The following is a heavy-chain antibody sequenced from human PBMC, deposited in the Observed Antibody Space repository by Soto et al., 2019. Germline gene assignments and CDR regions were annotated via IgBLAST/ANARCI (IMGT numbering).Heavy chain of an antibody. Sequence: GESLKISCKGSGYSFTSYWIGWVRQMPGKGLEWMGIIYPGDSDTRYSPSFQGQVTISADKPISTAYLQWSSLKASDTAMYYCARHVGYDFWSGYAGSYYMDVWGKGTTVTVSS. J-gene: IGHJ6*03. D-gene: IGHD3-3*01. V-gene: IGHV5-51*01. CDR1: GYSFTSYW. CDR3: ARHVGYDFWSGYAGSYYMDV. CDR2: IYPGDSDT.